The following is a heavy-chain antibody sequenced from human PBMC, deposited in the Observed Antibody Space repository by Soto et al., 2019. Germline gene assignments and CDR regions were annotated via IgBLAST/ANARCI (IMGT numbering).Heavy chain of an antibody. CDR2: IYYSGST. V-gene: IGHV4-59*08. CDR1: GGTISSYY. J-gene: IGHJ4*02. CDR3: ARSDHYYYDSSGYWDY. D-gene: IGHD3-22*01. Sequence: SETLSLTCTVSGGTISSYYWSWIRQPPGKGLEWIGYIYYSGSTNYNPSLKSRLTISVDTSKNQFSLKLSSVTAADTAVYYCARSDHYYYDSSGYWDYWGQGTLVTVSS.